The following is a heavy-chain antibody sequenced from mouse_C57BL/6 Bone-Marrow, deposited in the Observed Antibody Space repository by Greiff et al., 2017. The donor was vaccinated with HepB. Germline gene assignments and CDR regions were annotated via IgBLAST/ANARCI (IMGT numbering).Heavy chain of an antibody. Sequence: EVKLQESGAELVRPGASVKLSCTASGFNIKDDYMHWVKQRPEQGLEWIGWIDPENGDTEYASKFQGKATITADTSSNTAYLQLSSLTSEDTAVYYCTTLYYYFDYWGQGTTLTVSS. D-gene: IGHD2-12*01. J-gene: IGHJ2*01. V-gene: IGHV14-4*01. CDR1: GFNIKDDY. CDR2: IDPENGDT. CDR3: TTLYYYFDY.